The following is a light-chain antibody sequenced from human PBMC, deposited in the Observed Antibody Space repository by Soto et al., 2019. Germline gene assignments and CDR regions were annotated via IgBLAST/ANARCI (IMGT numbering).Light chain of an antibody. J-gene: IGKJ5*01. CDR1: QSVSNN. CDR3: LQYNLWHPIT. Sequence: EVVMTQSPATLSVSPGERATLSCRASQSVSNNLAWYQQKPGQAPRLLVYGSASRATDIPARFSGSGSGPDFTLTISSLQCEDFAVYYCLQYNLWHPITFGQGTRLDIK. V-gene: IGKV3-15*01. CDR2: GSA.